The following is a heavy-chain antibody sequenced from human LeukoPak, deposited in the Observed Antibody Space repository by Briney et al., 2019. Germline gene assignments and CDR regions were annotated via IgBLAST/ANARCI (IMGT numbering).Heavy chain of an antibody. Sequence: SETLSLTCTVSGGSISIYYWSWIRQPPGKGLEWIGYIYYSGSTNYNPSLKSRVTMSVDTSKNQFSLKLSSVTAADTAVYYCARDVPAAEAVGYYYGMDVWGQGTTVTVSS. J-gene: IGHJ6*02. D-gene: IGHD6-13*01. V-gene: IGHV4-59*12. CDR2: IYYSGST. CDR3: ARDVPAAEAVGYYYGMDV. CDR1: GGSISIYY.